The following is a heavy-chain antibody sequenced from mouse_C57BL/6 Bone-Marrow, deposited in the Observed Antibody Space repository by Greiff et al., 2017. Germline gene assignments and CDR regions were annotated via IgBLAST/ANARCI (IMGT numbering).Heavy chain of an antibody. Sequence: DVKLVESGGGLVKPGGSLKLSCAASGFTFSDYGMHWVRQAPEKGLEWVAYISSGSSTIYYADTVKGRFTISRDNAKNTLFLQMTSLRSEDTAMYYFARGVCYAMDYGGQGTSVTVSS. CDR1: GFTFSDYG. CDR3: ARGVCYAMDY. V-gene: IGHV5-17*01. J-gene: IGHJ4*01. CDR2: ISSGSSTI.